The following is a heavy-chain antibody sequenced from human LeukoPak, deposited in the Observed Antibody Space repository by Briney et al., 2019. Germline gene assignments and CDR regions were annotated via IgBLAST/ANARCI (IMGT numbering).Heavy chain of an antibody. D-gene: IGHD3-16*01. V-gene: IGHV3-30*18. CDR1: GFTFRSYG. CDR3: AKDGEGDYFDY. CDR2: ISYDGSNK. Sequence: GRSLRLSCAVSGFTFRSYGMHWVRQAPGKGLEWVAVISYDGSNKYYVDSVKGRFTISRDNSKNTLYLQMNSLRAEDTAVYYCAKDGEGDYFDYWGQGTLVTVSS. J-gene: IGHJ4*02.